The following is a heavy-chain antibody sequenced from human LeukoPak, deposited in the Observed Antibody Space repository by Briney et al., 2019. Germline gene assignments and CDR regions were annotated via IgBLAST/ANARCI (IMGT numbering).Heavy chain of an antibody. D-gene: IGHD3-22*01. CDR1: GYTFTSYS. CDR2: ISSGSSYI. CDR3: ARSFYDDSGYPNFDY. J-gene: IGHJ4*02. V-gene: IGHV3-21*01. Sequence: PGGSLRLSCAASGYTFTSYSMNWVGQAPGKGLEWVSFISSGSSYIYYADSVKGRFTIARDNAKKSLYLQMNSLRAEDTAVYFCARSFYDDSGYPNFDYWGQGTLVTVSS.